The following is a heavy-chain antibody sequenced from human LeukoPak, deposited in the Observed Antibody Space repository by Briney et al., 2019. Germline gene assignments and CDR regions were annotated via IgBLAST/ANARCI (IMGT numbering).Heavy chain of an antibody. J-gene: IGHJ4*02. CDR2: VSGTSEYI. D-gene: IGHD6-19*01. CDR3: ARWYSSGWYSDY. V-gene: IGHV3-21*06. CDR1: GFIFSTYS. Sequence: KSGGSLRLSCAASGFIFSTYSMIWVRQAPGKGLEWVPSVSGTSEYIYYADSVRGRFTISRDNAKNTVYLQMNSLRAEDTAVYYCARWYSSGWYSDYWGQGTLVTVSS.